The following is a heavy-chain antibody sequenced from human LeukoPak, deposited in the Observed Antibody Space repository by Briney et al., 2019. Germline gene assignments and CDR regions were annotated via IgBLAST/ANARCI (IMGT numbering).Heavy chain of an antibody. Sequence: SDTLSLTCTVSGGSISSYYWSWIRQPPGKGLEWIGYIYYSGSTNYNPSLKSRVTISIDTSKNQLSLRLSSVTAADTAVYYCARWIHGITANFDIWGQGTMVTVSS. CDR3: ARWIHGITANFDI. J-gene: IGHJ3*02. CDR2: IYYSGST. CDR1: GGSISSYY. V-gene: IGHV4-59*08. D-gene: IGHD1-14*01.